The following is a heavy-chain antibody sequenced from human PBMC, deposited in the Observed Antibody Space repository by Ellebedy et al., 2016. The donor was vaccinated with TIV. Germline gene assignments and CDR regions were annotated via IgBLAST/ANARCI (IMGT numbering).Heavy chain of an antibody. J-gene: IGHJ6*02. D-gene: IGHD3-9*01. V-gene: IGHV3-23*01. Sequence: GESLKISCAASGFNFNNYPMSWVRQPPGKGLDSSSGTTGLGRAIYYTDSVKGRFTTSREDSKNTVYLQMDSLRAEDTAVYYCAREGNPWFYYGVDVWGQGTTVTVSS. CDR1: GFNFNNYP. CDR3: AREGNPWFYYGVDV. CDR2: TTGLGRAI.